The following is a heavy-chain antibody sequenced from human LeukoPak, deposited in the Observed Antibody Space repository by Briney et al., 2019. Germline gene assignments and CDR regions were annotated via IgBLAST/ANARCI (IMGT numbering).Heavy chain of an antibody. Sequence: ASVKVSCKASGYTFTSYYMHWVRQAPGQGLEWMGIINPSGGSTSYAQKFQGRVTMTRDTSTSTVYMEPSSLRSEDTAVYYCARDSITMIVAQKVPFQHWGQGTLVTVSS. CDR3: ARDSITMIVAQKVPFQH. CDR1: GYTFTSYY. V-gene: IGHV1-46*01. D-gene: IGHD3-22*01. CDR2: INPSGGST. J-gene: IGHJ1*01.